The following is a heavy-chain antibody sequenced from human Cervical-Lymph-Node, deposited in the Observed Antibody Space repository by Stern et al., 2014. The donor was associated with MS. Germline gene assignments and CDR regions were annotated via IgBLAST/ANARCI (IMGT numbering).Heavy chain of an antibody. CDR1: GYSISSGYY. Sequence: QVQLQESGPGLVKPSETLSLTCTVSGYSISSGYYWGWIRQPPGKGLEWIGSIYHSGSTYYNPSLKSRVPISVDPSKNQFSLKLSLVTAADTAVYYCARGHIVVAEDAFDIWGQGTMVTVSS. D-gene: IGHD2-15*01. CDR2: IYHSGST. CDR3: ARGHIVVAEDAFDI. V-gene: IGHV4-38-2*02. J-gene: IGHJ3*02.